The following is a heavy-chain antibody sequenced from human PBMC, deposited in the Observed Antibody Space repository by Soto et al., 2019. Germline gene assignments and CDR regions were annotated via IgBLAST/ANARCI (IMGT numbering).Heavy chain of an antibody. V-gene: IGHV3-23*01. CDR3: ARVYYDFWSGYSASRPSSYYYGMDV. D-gene: IGHD3-3*01. J-gene: IGHJ6*02. CDR1: GFTFSTSP. CDR2: IVGSSAGGST. Sequence: PGGSLRLSCAASGFTFSTSPVSWVCQAPGKGLEWLSFIVGSSAGGSTYYADSVKGRFTIYRDNSKNTLYLQLNSLRAEDTAVYYCARVYYDFWSGYSASRPSSYYYGMDVWGQGTTVTVSS.